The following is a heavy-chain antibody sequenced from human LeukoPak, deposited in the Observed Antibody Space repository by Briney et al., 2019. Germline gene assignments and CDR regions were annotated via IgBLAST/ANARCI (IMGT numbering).Heavy chain of an antibody. V-gene: IGHV1-18*01. Sequence: ASVKVSCKASGYTFTTYGIAWVRQAPGQGLEWMGWISAHNGNTNYAQSLQGRVTMTTDTSTNTAYMELRSLRSDDTAVYYCARDRYFDLWGRGTLVTVSS. CDR3: ARDRYFDL. CDR2: ISAHNGNT. J-gene: IGHJ2*01. CDR1: GYTFTTYG.